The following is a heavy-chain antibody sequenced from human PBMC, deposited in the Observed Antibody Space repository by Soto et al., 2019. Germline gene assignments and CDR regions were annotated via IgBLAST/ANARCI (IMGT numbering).Heavy chain of an antibody. D-gene: IGHD3-22*01. CDR1: GGTFNSYS. Sequence: KVSRKASGGTFNSYSISWVRQAPGKRVEWAGGIIPIFGTANYAQKFQGRVTITADESTSTAYMELSSLRSEDTAVYYCARDSIWHYYDSSGYSHNGMDVWGQGTTVTVSS. V-gene: IGHV1-69*01. CDR3: ARDSIWHYYDSSGYSHNGMDV. J-gene: IGHJ6*02. CDR2: IIPIFGTA.